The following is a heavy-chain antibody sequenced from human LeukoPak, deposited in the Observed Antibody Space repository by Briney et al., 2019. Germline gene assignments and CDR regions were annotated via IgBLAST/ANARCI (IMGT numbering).Heavy chain of an antibody. J-gene: IGHJ4*02. D-gene: IGHD5-12*01. Sequence: SETLSLTCSVSGGSISSGDYYWSWIRQPPGKGLEWIGYIYNSGSTYYNPSLKSRVTISVDTSKNQFSLKLSSVTAADTAVYYCARVARPYYFDYWGQGTLVTVSS. V-gene: IGHV4-30-4*01. CDR1: GGSISSGDYY. CDR2: IYNSGST. CDR3: ARVARPYYFDY.